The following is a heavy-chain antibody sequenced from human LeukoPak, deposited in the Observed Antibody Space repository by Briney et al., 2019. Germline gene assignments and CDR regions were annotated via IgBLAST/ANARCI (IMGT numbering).Heavy chain of an antibody. D-gene: IGHD3-10*01. Sequence: GGSLRLSCAGSGFTFSTYTMNWVRQAPGEGLVWVSSISLYGAYIYYADSVKGRFTISRDDATNSLFLEMNSLRGEDTAMYYCAREGVVTPDYWGQGTLVTVSS. CDR1: GFTFSTYT. V-gene: IGHV3-21*01. CDR2: ISLYGAYI. CDR3: AREGVVTPDY. J-gene: IGHJ4*02.